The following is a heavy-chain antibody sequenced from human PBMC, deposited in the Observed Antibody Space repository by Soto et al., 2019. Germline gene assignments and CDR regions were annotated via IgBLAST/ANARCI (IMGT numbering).Heavy chain of an antibody. D-gene: IGHD1-26*01. CDR1: GFTFSSYA. J-gene: IGHJ4*02. V-gene: IGHV3-23*01. CDR3: AKLSSPGGLWDYLDY. CDR2: ISGSGGST. Sequence: GGSLRLSCAASGFTFSSYAMSWVRQAQGKGLAWVSAISGSGGSTYYADSVNVRFTISRDNSKNTLYLQMNRLRAEDTAVYYCAKLSSPGGLWDYLDYWGQGTLVTVSS.